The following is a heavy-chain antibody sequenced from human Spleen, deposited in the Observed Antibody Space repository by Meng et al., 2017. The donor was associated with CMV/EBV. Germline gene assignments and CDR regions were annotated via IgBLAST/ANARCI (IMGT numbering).Heavy chain of an antibody. D-gene: IGHD2-2*02. J-gene: IGHJ3*02. CDR3: AREGYCSSTSCYTCFPGACGIDAFDI. Sequence: ASVKVSCKASGYTFTGYYMHWVRQAPGQGLEWMGWINPNSGTTNYAQKFQGRVTMTRDTSISTAYMELSRLTSDDTAVYYCAREGYCSSTSCYTCFPGACGIDAFDIWGRGTMVTVSS. V-gene: IGHV1-2*02. CDR2: INPNSGTT. CDR1: GYTFTGYY.